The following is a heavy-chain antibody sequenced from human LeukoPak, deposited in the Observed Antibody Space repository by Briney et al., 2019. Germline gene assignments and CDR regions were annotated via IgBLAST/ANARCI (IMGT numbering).Heavy chain of an antibody. D-gene: IGHD2-15*01. V-gene: IGHV4-34*01. Sequence: PSETLSLTCAVYGGSFSGYYWSWIRQPPGKGLEWIGEINHSGSTNYNPSLKSRVTISVDTSKNQFSLKLSSVTAADTAVYYCARVGRVAVASDIWGQGTMVTVSS. J-gene: IGHJ3*02. CDR3: ARVGRVAVASDI. CDR2: INHSGST. CDR1: GGSFSGYY.